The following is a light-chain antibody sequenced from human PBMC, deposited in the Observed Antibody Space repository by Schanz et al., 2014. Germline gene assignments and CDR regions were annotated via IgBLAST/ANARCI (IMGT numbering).Light chain of an antibody. CDR1: QSVRTN. V-gene: IGKV3D-15*01. J-gene: IGKJ1*01. Sequence: EIVMTQSPATLSVSPGERATLSCRASQSVRTNLAWYQQRLGQAPRLLIYGASSRATGIPDRFSGSGSGTDFTLTISRLEPEDFAIYYCQQYIKWPPGGWTFGQGTKV. CDR2: GAS. CDR3: QQYIKWPPGGWT.